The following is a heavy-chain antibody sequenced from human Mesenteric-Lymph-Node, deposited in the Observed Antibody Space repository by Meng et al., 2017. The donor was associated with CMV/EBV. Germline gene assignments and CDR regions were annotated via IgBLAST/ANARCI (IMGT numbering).Heavy chain of an antibody. CDR1: GYTFTRYY. D-gene: IGHD4-17*01. J-gene: IGHJ6*02. CDR2: INPSGGST. CDR3: ARDPSDDGDYDASHGMDV. Sequence: ASVKVSCKASGYTFTRYYMHWVRQAPGQGLEWMGTINPSGGSTTYAQKFQGRVTMTRDTSTSTAYMELRSLRSDDTAVYYCARDPSDDGDYDASHGMDVWGQGTTVTVSS. V-gene: IGHV1-46*01.